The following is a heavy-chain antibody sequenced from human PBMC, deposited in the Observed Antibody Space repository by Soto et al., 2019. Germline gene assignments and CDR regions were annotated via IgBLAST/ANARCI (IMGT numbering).Heavy chain of an antibody. D-gene: IGHD2-2*01. V-gene: IGHV3-23*01. CDR2: INGGGGSP. J-gene: IGHJ4*02. CDR1: GFTFSTYT. Sequence: EVHLLESGGGLAQPGGSLRLSCAASGFTFSTYTMSWVRRAPGKGLEWVSTINGGGGSPSYADSVQGRFTFSRDNPKNTLYLQLNSLTVDDTATYYCAKARCSTSNCYVPDYWGQGAPVTVSS. CDR3: AKARCSTSNCYVPDY.